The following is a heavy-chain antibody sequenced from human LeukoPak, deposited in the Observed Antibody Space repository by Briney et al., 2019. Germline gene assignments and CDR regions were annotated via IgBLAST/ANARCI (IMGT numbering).Heavy chain of an antibody. Sequence: ASVKVSCKASGGTFSSYAISWVRQAPGQGLEWMGGIIPIFGTANYAQKFQGRVTIAADESTSTAYMELSSLRSEDTAVYYCAMGWYYYYYGMDVWGQGTTVTVSS. J-gene: IGHJ6*02. V-gene: IGHV1-69*13. CDR1: GGTFSSYA. CDR3: AMGWYYYYYGMDV. D-gene: IGHD6-19*01. CDR2: IIPIFGTA.